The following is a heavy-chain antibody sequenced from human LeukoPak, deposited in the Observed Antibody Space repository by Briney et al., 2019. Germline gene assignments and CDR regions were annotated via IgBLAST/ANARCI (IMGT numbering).Heavy chain of an antibody. CDR1: GYTFSTYA. J-gene: IGHJ4*02. V-gene: IGHV7-4-1*02. Sequence: ASVKVSCKASGYTFSTYAINWVRQAPGQGLEWMGWINTNTGNPTYAQGFTGRFVFSLDTSVSTAYLQISSLKTEDTAVYYCAVLSYDSSGYYYPFDYWGQGTLVTVSS. CDR2: INTNTGNP. D-gene: IGHD3-22*01. CDR3: AVLSYDSSGYYYPFDY.